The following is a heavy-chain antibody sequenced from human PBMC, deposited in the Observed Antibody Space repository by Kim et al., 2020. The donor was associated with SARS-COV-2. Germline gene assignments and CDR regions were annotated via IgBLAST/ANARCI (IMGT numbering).Heavy chain of an antibody. D-gene: IGHD3-9*01. V-gene: IGHV4-39*07. CDR3: ARASVGYFVPNWFDP. CDR1: GGSISSSSYY. Sequence: SETLSLTCTVSGGSISSSSYYWGWIRQPPGKGLEWIGSIYYSGSTYYNPSLKSRVTISVDTSKNQFSLKLSSVTAADTAGYYCARASVGYFVPNWFDPWGQGTLVTVSS. J-gene: IGHJ5*02. CDR2: IYYSGST.